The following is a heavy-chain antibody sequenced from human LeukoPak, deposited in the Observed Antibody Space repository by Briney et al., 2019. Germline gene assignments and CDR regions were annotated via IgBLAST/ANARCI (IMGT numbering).Heavy chain of an antibody. V-gene: IGHV4-30-4*01. CDR2: IYYSGST. D-gene: IGHD3-10*01. CDR3: ARAIASSGSRLFDY. CDR1: AGPTSSGDYY. Sequence: SETLSLTCTHSAGPTSSGDYYSSWIRQPPGKGPEWIGYIYYSGSTYYNPSLKSRVTISLDTSKNQFSLRLTSVTAADTAVYYCARAIASSGSRLFDYWGQGTLVTVSS. J-gene: IGHJ4*02.